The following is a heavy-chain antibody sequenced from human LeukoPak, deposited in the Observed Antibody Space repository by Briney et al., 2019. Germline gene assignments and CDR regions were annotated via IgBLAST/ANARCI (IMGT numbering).Heavy chain of an antibody. V-gene: IGHV3-23*01. CDR1: GFTFSSYG. CDR3: AKSGVDWFGELSYYYYYMDV. CDR2: ISGSGGST. D-gene: IGHD3-10*01. J-gene: IGHJ6*03. Sequence: GGSLRLSCAASGFTFSSYGMSWVRQAPGKGLEWVSAISGSGGSTYYADSVKGRFTISRDNSKDTLYLQMNSLRAEDTAVYYCAKSGVDWFGELSYYYYYMDVWGKGTTVTISS.